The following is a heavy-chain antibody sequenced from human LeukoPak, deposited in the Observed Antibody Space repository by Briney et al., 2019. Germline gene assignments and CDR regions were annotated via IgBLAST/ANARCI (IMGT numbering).Heavy chain of an antibody. J-gene: IGHJ5*02. CDR2: IYYSGST. CDR3: ARRSSTLFDP. Sequence: SETLSLTCTVSGGSINSGGYYWSWIRQHPGKGLEWIGYIYYSGSTYYNPSLKSRVTISIDTSKNQFSLKLSSVTAADTAVYYCARRSSTLFDPWGQGTLVTVSS. CDR1: GGSINSGGYY. D-gene: IGHD2-2*01. V-gene: IGHV4-31*03.